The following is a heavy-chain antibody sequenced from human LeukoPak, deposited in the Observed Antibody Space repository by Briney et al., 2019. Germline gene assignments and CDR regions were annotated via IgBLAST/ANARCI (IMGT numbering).Heavy chain of an antibody. J-gene: IGHJ6*03. V-gene: IGHV3-73*01. Sequence: QPGGSLKLSCAASGFTFSGSAMHWVRQASGKGLEWVGRIRSKANSYATAYAASVKGRFTTSRDDSKNTAYLQMNSLKTEDTAVYYCTRPELWSGQPMDVWGKGTTVTVSS. CDR1: GFTFSGSA. D-gene: IGHD3-3*01. CDR2: IRSKANSYAT. CDR3: TRPELWSGQPMDV.